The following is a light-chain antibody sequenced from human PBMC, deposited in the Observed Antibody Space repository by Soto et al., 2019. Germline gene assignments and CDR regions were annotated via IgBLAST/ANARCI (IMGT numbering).Light chain of an antibody. CDR1: QTVNTNY. J-gene: IGKJ1*01. V-gene: IGKV3-20*01. CDR2: GTS. CDR3: QQYVSSPRT. Sequence: EIVLTQSPGTLSLSPGEEATLSCRASQTVNTNYLAWYQQKAGQAPRLLIYGTSSRATGIPDRFSGSGSGTDFTLTISRLEPEDLAVYYCQQYVSSPRTFGQGTKGEIK.